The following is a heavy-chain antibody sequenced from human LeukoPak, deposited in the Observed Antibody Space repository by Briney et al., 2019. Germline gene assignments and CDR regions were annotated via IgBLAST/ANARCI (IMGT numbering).Heavy chain of an antibody. CDR1: GFTFSSYG. J-gene: IGHJ4*02. V-gene: IGHV3-21*01. Sequence: GGTLRLSCAASGFTFSSYGMSWVRQAPGKGLEWVSSISTASDYIYYADSLKGRFTISRDNAKNSLYLQVNSLRAEDTAVYYCARDYGGSSPFDYWGQGTLVTVSS. CDR3: ARDYGGSSPFDY. D-gene: IGHD4-23*01. CDR2: ISTASDYI.